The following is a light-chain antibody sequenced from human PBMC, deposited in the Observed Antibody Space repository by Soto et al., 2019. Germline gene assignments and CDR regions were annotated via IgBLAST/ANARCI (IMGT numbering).Light chain of an antibody. CDR2: AAS. CDR1: QGISSY. CDR3: QQYYSYWT. J-gene: IGKJ1*01. Sequence: DIQLTQSPSFLSASVGDRVTITCRASQGISSYLAWYQQKPGKAPKLLIYAASTLQSGVPSRFSGSGSGTEFTLTISSLQPEDFATYYCQQYYSYWTFGQGTKVDIK. V-gene: IGKV1-9*01.